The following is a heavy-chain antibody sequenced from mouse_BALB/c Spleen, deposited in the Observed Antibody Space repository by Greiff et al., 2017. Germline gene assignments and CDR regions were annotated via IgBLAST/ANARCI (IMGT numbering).Heavy chain of an antibody. Sequence: VQLKESGGGLVQPGGSRKLSCAASGFTFSSFGMHWVRQAPEKGLEWVAYISSGSSTIYYADTVKGRFTISRDNPKNTLFLQMTSLRSEDTAMYYCARGEVPFDYWGQGTTLTVSS. CDR3: ARGEVPFDY. J-gene: IGHJ2*01. V-gene: IGHV5-17*02. CDR1: GFTFSSFG. CDR2: ISSGSSTI.